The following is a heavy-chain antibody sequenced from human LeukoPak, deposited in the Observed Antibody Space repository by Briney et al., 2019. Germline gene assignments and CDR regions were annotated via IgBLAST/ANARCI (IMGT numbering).Heavy chain of an antibody. CDR2: ISSSSNYI. CDR3: ARDKGHCSSTSCYAFDY. Sequence: KPGGSLRLSCAASGFTFSSYSMNWVRQAPGKGLEWVSSISSSSNYIYYADSVKGRFTISRDNAKNSLHLQMNSLRAEDTAVYYCARDKGHCSSTSCYAFDYWGQGTLVTVSS. D-gene: IGHD2-2*01. J-gene: IGHJ4*02. CDR1: GFTFSSYS. V-gene: IGHV3-21*01.